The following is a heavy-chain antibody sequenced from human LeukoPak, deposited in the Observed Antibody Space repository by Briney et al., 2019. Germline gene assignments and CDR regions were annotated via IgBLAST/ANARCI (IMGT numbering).Heavy chain of an antibody. CDR1: GFTISSYA. CDR3: ARGASSGVRMDV. CDR2: ISGSGGST. J-gene: IGHJ6*04. V-gene: IGHV3-23*01. Sequence: GSLRLSCAASGFTISSYAMSWVRQAPGKGLEWVSAISGSGGSTYYADSVKGRFTISRDNSKNTLYLQMNSLRAEDTAVYYCARGASSGVRMDVWGKGTTVTVSS. D-gene: IGHD2-15*01.